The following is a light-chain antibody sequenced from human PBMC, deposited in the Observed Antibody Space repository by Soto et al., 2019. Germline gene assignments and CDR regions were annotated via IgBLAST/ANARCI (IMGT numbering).Light chain of an antibody. J-gene: IGLJ2*01. CDR2: EVS. V-gene: IGLV2-14*01. CDR3: SSYSSTTTL. CDR1: SPDFG. Sequence: QSVLTRPASVSGSPGQSISISCSGISPDFGVSWYQHFPGKAPKLLIFEVSNRPSGVSTRFSGSKSGNMAFLTISGLQSEDEGLYHCSSYSSTTTLFGGGTKLTVL.